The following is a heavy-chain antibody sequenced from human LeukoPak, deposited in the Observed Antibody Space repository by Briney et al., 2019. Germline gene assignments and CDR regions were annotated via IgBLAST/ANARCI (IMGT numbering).Heavy chain of an antibody. V-gene: IGHV4-34*01. CDR1: GGSFSGYY. CDR2: INHSGST. Sequence: SETLSLTCAVYGGSFSGYYWSWIRQPPGKGLEWIGEINHSGSTNYNPSLKSRVTISVDTSKNQFSLKLTSVTAADTAVYYCARGQYTNSDWGRGTLVTVSS. D-gene: IGHD6-6*01. J-gene: IGHJ4*02. CDR3: ARGQYTNSD.